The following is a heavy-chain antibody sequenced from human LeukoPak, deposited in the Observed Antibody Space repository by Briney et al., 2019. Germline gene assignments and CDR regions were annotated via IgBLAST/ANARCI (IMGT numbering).Heavy chain of an antibody. CDR3: ARTVVTLDWYFDL. CDR2: FYTSGPT. Sequence: SETLSLTCSVSGGSISSYSWNWIRQPAGKGLEWIGRFYTSGPTNYTPSLKSRVTMSIDTSKNQVSLKMRSVTAADTAVYYCARTVVTLDWYFDLWGRGTLVRVSS. J-gene: IGHJ2*01. V-gene: IGHV4-4*07. D-gene: IGHD4-23*01. CDR1: GGSISSYS.